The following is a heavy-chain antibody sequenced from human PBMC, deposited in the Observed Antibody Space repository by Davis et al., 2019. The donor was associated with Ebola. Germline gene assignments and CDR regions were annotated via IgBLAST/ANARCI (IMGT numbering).Heavy chain of an antibody. J-gene: IGHJ4*02. D-gene: IGHD1/OR15-1a*01. CDR3: AKDPKNTNKYYFDY. CDR2: ISYDGSNK. CDR1: GFTFSSYG. V-gene: IGHV3-30*18. Sequence: PGGSLRLSCAASGFTFSSYGMHWVRQAPGKGLEWVAVISYDGSNKYYADSVKGRFTISRDNSKNTLYLQMNSLRAEDTAVYYCAKDPKNTNKYYFDYWGQGTLVTVSS.